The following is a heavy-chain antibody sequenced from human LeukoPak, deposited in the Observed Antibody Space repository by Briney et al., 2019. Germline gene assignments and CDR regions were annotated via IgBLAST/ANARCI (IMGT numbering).Heavy chain of an antibody. CDR1: GGSFSGYY. Sequence: SETLSLTCAVYGGSFSGYYWSWIRQPPGKGLEWIGEINHSGSTNYNPSLRSRVTISVDTSKNQFSLKLSSVTAADTAVYYCGSLTYYYDSSGYYQEAFDIWGQGTMVTVSS. CDR3: GSLTYYYDSSGYYQEAFDI. CDR2: INHSGST. J-gene: IGHJ3*02. V-gene: IGHV4-34*01. D-gene: IGHD3-22*01.